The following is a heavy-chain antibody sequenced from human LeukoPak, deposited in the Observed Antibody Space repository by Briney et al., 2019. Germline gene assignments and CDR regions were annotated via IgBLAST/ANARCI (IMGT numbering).Heavy chain of an antibody. CDR1: GFTFSTYE. CDR2: IIGDGTTT. V-gene: IGHV3-48*03. D-gene: IGHD1/OR15-1a*01. CDR3: VRVRGGTYSGDNLFDP. J-gene: IGHJ5*02. Sequence: GGSLRLSCAASGFTFSTYEMNSVRQAPGKGLEWLSYIIGDGTTTQYADSVRDRFTISRDNDKNSLYLQMNSLRADDTAVYYCVRVRGGTYSGDNLFDPWGQGTLVTVSS.